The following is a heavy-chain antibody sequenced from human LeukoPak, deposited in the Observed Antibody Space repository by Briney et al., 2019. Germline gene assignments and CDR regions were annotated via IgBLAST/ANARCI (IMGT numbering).Heavy chain of an antibody. J-gene: IGHJ5*02. Sequence: ASVRVSCKDSRHTFTGYYMHWVRQAPGQGLEWMGWINPNSGGTKYAQQFLGRVTMTTDTSISTAYMQLSSLRSDDTAVYYCPSPDYHGSGSYKFDPWGQGTLVTVSS. CDR1: RHTFTGYY. CDR3: PSPDYHGSGSYKFDP. CDR2: INPNSGGT. V-gene: IGHV1-2*02. D-gene: IGHD3-10*01.